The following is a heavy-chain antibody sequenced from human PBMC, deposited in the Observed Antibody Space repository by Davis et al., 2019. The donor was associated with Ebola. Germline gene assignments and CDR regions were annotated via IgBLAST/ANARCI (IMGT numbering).Heavy chain of an antibody. V-gene: IGHV3-23*01. CDR1: VITFSSYA. D-gene: IGHD3-3*01. J-gene: IGHJ6*04. CDR2: ISGSGGST. CDR3: AKSGLSFGVVKYHYGMDV. Sequence: AASVKVSCTDSVITFSSYAMTWVRQAPGKGLAWVSAISGSGGSTHYADSVQGRFTISRDNSKKTLYLQMNSLRAENTAVYYCAKSGLSFGVVKYHYGMDVWGKGTTVTVSS.